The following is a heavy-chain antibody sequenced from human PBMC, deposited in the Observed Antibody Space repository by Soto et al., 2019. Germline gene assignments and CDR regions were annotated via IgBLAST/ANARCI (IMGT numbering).Heavy chain of an antibody. CDR3: ASGNCGSGPCLRMDV. CDR2: VSGSGSTT. Sequence: GGSLRLSCAASGFNFSTYAMSWVRQSPGKGLEWISAVSGSGSTTYYAGSVKGRFTISRDNSQNTLSLQMKSLRAEDTAVYYCASGNCGSGPCLRMDVWGQGTTVTVST. J-gene: IGHJ6*01. V-gene: IGHV3-23*01. D-gene: IGHD2-2*03. CDR1: GFNFSTYA.